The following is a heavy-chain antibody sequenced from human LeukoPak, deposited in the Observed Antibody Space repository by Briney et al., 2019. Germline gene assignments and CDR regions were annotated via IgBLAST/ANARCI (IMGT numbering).Heavy chain of an antibody. D-gene: IGHD4-17*01. CDR3: ARYGTDPFDI. CDR2: INNDGSNT. CDR1: GFTFSRYW. Sequence: GGSLRLSCAASGFTFSRYWMHWVRQAPWKGLAWASRINNDGSNTYYADSVKGRFTISRDNAKNTLYLQMDGLRAEDTALYYCARYGTDPFDIWGQGTLVTVSS. J-gene: IGHJ3*02. V-gene: IGHV3-74*01.